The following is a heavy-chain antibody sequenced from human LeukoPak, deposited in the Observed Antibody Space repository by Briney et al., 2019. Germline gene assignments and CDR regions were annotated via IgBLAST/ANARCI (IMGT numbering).Heavy chain of an antibody. CDR3: ARADSGGDSSGYKWFDP. Sequence: AAVNVSCQPSGYIYSSYYMHWVGQAPGQGLEWMGIINPSGGSTSYAQKFRGRITMTRDTSTSTVYMELSSLRSEDTAVYYCARADSGGDSSGYKWFDPWGQGTLVTVSS. V-gene: IGHV1-46*01. D-gene: IGHD3-22*01. J-gene: IGHJ5*02. CDR2: INPSGGST. CDR1: GYIYSSYY.